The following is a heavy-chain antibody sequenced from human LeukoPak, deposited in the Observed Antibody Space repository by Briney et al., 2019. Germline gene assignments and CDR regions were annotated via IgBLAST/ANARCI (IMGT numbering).Heavy chain of an antibody. CDR3: ARFLVVVAAFGWFDP. CDR2: IYYSGST. CDR1: GDSISSSSYY. Sequence: PSETLSLTCTVSGDSISSSSYYWGWIRQPPGKGLEWIGSIYYSGSTYYNPSLKSRVTISVDTSKNQFSLKLSSVTAADTAVYYCARFLVVVAAFGWFDPWGQGTLVTVSS. V-gene: IGHV4-39*07. D-gene: IGHD2-15*01. J-gene: IGHJ5*02.